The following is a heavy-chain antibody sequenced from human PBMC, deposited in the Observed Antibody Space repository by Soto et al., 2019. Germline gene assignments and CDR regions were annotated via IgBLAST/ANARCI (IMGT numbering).Heavy chain of an antibody. V-gene: IGHV3-30-3*01. D-gene: IGHD2-2*02. CDR2: ISYDGSNK. CDR1: GFTFSSYA. Sequence: GGSLRLSXAASGFTFSSYAMHWVRQAPGKGLEWVAVISYDGSNKYYADSVKGRFTISRDNSKNTLYLQMNSLRAEDTAVYYCARDQDCRSTSCYTANYCYYGMDVWGQGTTVTVSS. J-gene: IGHJ6*02. CDR3: ARDQDCRSTSCYTANYCYYGMDV.